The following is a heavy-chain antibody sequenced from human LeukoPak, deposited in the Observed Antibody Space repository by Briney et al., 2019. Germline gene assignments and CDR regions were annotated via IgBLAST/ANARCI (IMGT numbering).Heavy chain of an antibody. Sequence: SETLSLTCTVSGDSITSRSCYWGWIRQSPGKGLEWIGSIYYSGSTYYNPSLKSRVTISVDTSKNQFSLKLSSVTAADTAVYYCASTTIVVVPAAINYWGQGTLVTVSS. CDR3: ASTTIVVVPAAINY. D-gene: IGHD2-2*02. CDR1: GDSITSRSCY. J-gene: IGHJ4*02. CDR2: IYYSGST. V-gene: IGHV4-39*01.